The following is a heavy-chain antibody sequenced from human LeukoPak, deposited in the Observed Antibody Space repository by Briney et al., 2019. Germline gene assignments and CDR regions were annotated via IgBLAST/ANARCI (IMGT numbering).Heavy chain of an antibody. CDR2: MNPNSGNT. V-gene: IGHV1-8*01. Sequence: ASVKVSCKASGYTFTSYDINWVRQATGRGLEWMGWMNPNSGNTGYAQKFQGRVTTTRNTSISTAYMELSSLRSEDTAVYYCARGGKYQLLPRLPDYWGQGTLVTVSS. J-gene: IGHJ4*02. D-gene: IGHD2-2*01. CDR3: ARGGKYQLLPRLPDY. CDR1: GYTFTSYD.